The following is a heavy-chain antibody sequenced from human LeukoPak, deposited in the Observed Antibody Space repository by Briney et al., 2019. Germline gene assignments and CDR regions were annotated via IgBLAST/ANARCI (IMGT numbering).Heavy chain of an antibody. J-gene: IGHJ4*02. V-gene: IGHV4-61*05. CDR1: GGSISSSSYY. Sequence: SETLSLTCTVSGGSISSSSYYWGWIRQPPGKGLEWIGRIYTSGYTNYNPSLKSRVTMSVDTSKNQFSLKLNSLTAADAAVYYCARDCSGGSCYSGVVDYWGQGTLVTVSS. CDR2: IYTSGYT. D-gene: IGHD2-15*01. CDR3: ARDCSGGSCYSGVVDY.